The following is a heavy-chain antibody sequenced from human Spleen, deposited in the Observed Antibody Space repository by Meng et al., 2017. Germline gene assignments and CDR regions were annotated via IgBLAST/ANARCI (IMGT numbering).Heavy chain of an antibody. J-gene: IGHJ3*01. D-gene: IGHD3-22*01. CDR3: ARHYDSSGYYFNDAFDL. CDR1: GFSIRSAYY. Sequence: SETLSLTCSVSGFSIRSAYYWGWIRQPPGKGLEWIGSIYHSGSTYYNPSLKSRVTMSVDRSKNHFSLKLSSVTAADTAVYYCARHYDSSGYYFNDAFDLWGQGTLVTV. CDR2: IYHSGST. V-gene: IGHV4-38-2*02.